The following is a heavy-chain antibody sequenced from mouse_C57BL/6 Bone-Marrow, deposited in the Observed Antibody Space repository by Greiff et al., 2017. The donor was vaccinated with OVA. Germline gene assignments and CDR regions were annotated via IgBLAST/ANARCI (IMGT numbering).Heavy chain of an antibody. Sequence: EVHLVESGGDLVKPGGSLKLSCAASGFTFSSYGMSWVRQTPDKRLEWVATISSGGSYTYYPDSVKGRFTISRDNAKNTLYLQMSSLKSEDTAMYYCARQRDYDYDGFAMDYWGQGTSVTVSS. D-gene: IGHD2-4*01. CDR2: ISSGGSYT. V-gene: IGHV5-6*01. J-gene: IGHJ4*01. CDR1: GFTFSSYG. CDR3: ARQRDYDYDGFAMDY.